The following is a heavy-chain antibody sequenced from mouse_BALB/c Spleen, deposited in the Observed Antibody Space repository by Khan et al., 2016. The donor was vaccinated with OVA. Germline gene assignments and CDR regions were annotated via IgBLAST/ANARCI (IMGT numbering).Heavy chain of an antibody. CDR2: IWGAGST. CDR3: ARAYYGSYREAIDY. CDR1: GFSLTGFG. J-gene: IGHJ4*01. D-gene: IGHD2-1*01. Sequence: QVQLKQSGPGLVAPSQSLPITCTASGFSLTGFGVNWVRQPPGKGLEWLGMIWGAGSTDYNSALKSRQNLSKENSNSQVFLKMNSLQTDYAARYYAARAYYGSYREAIDYWGHGTSVTVSS. V-gene: IGHV2-6-7*01.